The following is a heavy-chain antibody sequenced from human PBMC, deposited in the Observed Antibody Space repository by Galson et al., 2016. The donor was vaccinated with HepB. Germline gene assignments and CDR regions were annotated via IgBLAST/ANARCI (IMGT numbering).Heavy chain of an antibody. CDR1: GFSFNTYT. Sequence: SLRLSCAASGFSFNTYTMNWVRQAPGKGLEWVSSISSRSKHMYYADSLKGRFTISRDNTKNSLFLLMNSLRAEDTAVYYCARNLNVITSGGVIVTYAFDIWGQGTMVTVSS. V-gene: IGHV3-21*01. J-gene: IGHJ3*02. CDR2: ISSRSKHM. D-gene: IGHD3-16*02. CDR3: ARNLNVITSGGVIVTYAFDI.